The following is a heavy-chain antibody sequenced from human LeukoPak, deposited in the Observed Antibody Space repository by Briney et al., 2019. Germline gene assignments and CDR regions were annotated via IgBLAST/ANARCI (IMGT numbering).Heavy chain of an antibody. Sequence: SVKVSCKASGGTFSSYAISWVRQAPGQGLEWMGGIIPIFGTANYAQKFQGRVTITADESTSTAYMELSSLRSEDTAVYYCLQSQDYYYGMDVWGQGTTVTVSS. CDR2: IIPIFGTA. J-gene: IGHJ6*02. CDR1: GGTFSSYA. D-gene: IGHD4-11*01. CDR3: LQSQDYYYGMDV. V-gene: IGHV1-69*13.